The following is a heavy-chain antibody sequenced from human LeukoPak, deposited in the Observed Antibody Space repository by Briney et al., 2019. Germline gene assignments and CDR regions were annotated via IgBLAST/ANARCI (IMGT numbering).Heavy chain of an antibody. D-gene: IGHD1-26*01. Sequence: WASVKVSCKASGGTFSSYAISWVRQAPGQGLEWMGGIIPIFGTANYAQKLQGRVTMTTDTSTSTAYMELRSLRSDDTAVYYCARDSYRYGMDVWGQGTTVTVSS. V-gene: IGHV1-69*05. J-gene: IGHJ6*02. CDR3: ARDSYRYGMDV. CDR2: IIPIFGTA. CDR1: GGTFSSYA.